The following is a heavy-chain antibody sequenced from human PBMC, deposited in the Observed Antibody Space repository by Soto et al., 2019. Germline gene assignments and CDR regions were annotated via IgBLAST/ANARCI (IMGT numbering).Heavy chain of an antibody. Sequence: EVQLVEAGGGLVEPGGSLRLSCAASGFNFINAWMHWVRQAPGKGLEWVGRIKSKTDGGTTDYAAPVKGRFIISRHDSKNTLYLQINSLKMEDTAVYYCSALGVWGQGTTVTVSS. D-gene: IGHD1-26*01. CDR2: IKSKTDGGTT. CDR1: GFNFINAW. CDR3: SALGV. V-gene: IGHV3-15*07. J-gene: IGHJ6*02.